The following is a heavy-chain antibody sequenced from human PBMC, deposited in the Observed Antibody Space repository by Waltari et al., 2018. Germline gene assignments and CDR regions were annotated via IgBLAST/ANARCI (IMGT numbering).Heavy chain of an antibody. CDR3: ARAGAARPWGLVDY. V-gene: IGHV1-18*04. CDR1: GYTLTSYG. J-gene: IGHJ4*02. Sequence: QVQLVQSGAEVKKPGASVKVSCKASGYTLTSYGISWVRQAHGQGLEWMGWISAYNGNTTYAEKLQGRVTMTTDTSTSTAYMELRSLRSDDTAVYYCARAGAARPWGLVDYWGQGTLVTVSS. D-gene: IGHD6-6*01. CDR2: ISAYNGNT.